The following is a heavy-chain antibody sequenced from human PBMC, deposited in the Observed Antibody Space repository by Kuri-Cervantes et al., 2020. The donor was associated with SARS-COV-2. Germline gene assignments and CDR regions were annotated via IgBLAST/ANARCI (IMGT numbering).Heavy chain of an antibody. J-gene: IGHJ6*02. Sequence: ESLKISCAVYGGSFSGYYWSWIRQPPGKGPEWIGEINHSGSTNYNPSLKSRVTISVDTSKNQFSLKLSSVTAADTAVYYCARGLMVRGVNYYYYYGMDVWGQGTTVTVSS. V-gene: IGHV4-34*01. CDR2: INHSGST. CDR1: GGSFSGYY. D-gene: IGHD3-10*01. CDR3: ARGLMVRGVNYYYYYGMDV.